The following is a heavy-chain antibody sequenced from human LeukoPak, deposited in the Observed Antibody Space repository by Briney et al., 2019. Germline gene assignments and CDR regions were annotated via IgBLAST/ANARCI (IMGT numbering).Heavy chain of an antibody. CDR2: INPSAVTT. Sequence: ASVKVSCKASGYTFTSYYIHWVQQAPGQGLEWMGIINPSAVTTSYAQKFQGRVTMTRDTSTSTVYMELSSLRSDHTALYYCARGLATVTTRNYYYHMDVSGKGTTVTVYS. V-gene: IGHV1-46*01. CDR3: ARGLATVTTRNYYYHMDV. D-gene: IGHD4-11*01. J-gene: IGHJ6*03. CDR1: GYTFTSYY.